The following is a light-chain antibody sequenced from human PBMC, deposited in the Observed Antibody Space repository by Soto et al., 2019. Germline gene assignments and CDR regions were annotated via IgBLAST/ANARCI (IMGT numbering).Light chain of an antibody. V-gene: IGLV1-47*01. CDR1: SSNIGSNF. J-gene: IGLJ3*02. CDR2: RNN. CDR3: AAWDDSLSGWV. Sequence: QSVLTQPPSASGTPGQRVTISCSGSSSNIGSNFVYWYPQFPGTAPKLLIYRNNQRPSGVPDRFSGSKSGTSASLAISGLPSEDEADYYCAAWDDSLSGWVFGGGTKLTVL.